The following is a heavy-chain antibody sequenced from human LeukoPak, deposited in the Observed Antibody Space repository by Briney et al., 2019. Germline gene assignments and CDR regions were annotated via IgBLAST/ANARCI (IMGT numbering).Heavy chain of an antibody. CDR3: ARVSVVVPAAIFGY. D-gene: IGHD2-2*01. J-gene: IGHJ4*02. CDR2: INPNSGGT. V-gene: IGHV1-2*02. CDR1: GYTFTGYY. Sequence: GASVKVSCKASGYTFTGYYMHWVRQAPGQGLEWMGWINPNSGGTNYAQKFQGRVTMTRDTSISTAYMELSRLRSDDTAVYYCARVSVVVPAAIFGYWGQGTLVTVSS.